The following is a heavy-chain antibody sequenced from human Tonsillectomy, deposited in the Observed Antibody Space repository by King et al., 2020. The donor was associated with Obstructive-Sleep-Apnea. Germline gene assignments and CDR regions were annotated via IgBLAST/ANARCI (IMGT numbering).Heavy chain of an antibody. CDR2: IYYSGST. D-gene: IGHD2-21*02. CDR3: ARDSCGGDCYPFGDAFDI. CDR1: GGSITSGSHY. Sequence: VQLQESGPGLVKPSQTLSLTCNVSGGSITSGSHYLSWIRQHPGKGLEWVGYIYYSGSTYYNPSLKSRVTISVYTSKNQFSLKLTSVTAADTAVYYCARDSCGGDCYPFGDAFDIWGQGTMVTVPS. J-gene: IGHJ3*02. V-gene: IGHV4-31*03.